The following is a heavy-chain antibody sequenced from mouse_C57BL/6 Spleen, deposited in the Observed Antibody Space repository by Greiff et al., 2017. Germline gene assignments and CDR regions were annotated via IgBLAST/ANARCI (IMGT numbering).Heavy chain of an antibody. Sequence: QVQLQQPGAELVKPGASVKLSCKASGYTFTSYWMHWVKQRPGQGLEWIGMIHPNSGSTNYNEKFKSKATLTVDKSSSTAYMQLSSLTSEDSAVYYCARYDYDSYWYFDVWGTGTTVTVSS. CDR2: IHPNSGST. CDR3: ARYDYDSYWYFDV. CDR1: GYTFTSYW. D-gene: IGHD2-4*01. V-gene: IGHV1-64*01. J-gene: IGHJ1*03.